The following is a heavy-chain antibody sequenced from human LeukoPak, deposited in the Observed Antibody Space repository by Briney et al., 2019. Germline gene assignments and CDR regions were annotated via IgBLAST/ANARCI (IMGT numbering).Heavy chain of an antibody. J-gene: IGHJ4*02. D-gene: IGHD6-6*01. Sequence: PGGSLRLSCATSGFTFSNYGMNWVRQAPGKGLEWVSYISSSSGSTSYADSVKGRFTISRDNAQKSLYLQMNSLRAEDTAVYYCATGGATRPGYWGQGTLVTVSS. CDR3: ATGGATRPGY. V-gene: IGHV3-48*01. CDR1: GFTFSNYG. CDR2: ISSSSGST.